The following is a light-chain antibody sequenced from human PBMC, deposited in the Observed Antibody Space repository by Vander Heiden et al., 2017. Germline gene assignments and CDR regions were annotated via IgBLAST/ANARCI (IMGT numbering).Light chain of an antibody. CDR3: QEWNSSTGV. CDR2: QDS. Sequence: YEMTKPPSVSVAPGKTASSTCSGDKLGDKYAFWYQQKPGQSPVLGIYQDSKRPSGIPERFSGSNSGNTATLTISGAQAMDEAYYYCQEWNSSTGVFGGGTKLTVL. J-gene: IGLJ3*02. CDR1: KLGDKY. V-gene: IGLV3-1*01.